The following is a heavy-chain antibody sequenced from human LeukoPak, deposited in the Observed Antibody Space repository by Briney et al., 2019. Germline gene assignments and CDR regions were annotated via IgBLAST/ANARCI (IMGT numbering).Heavy chain of an antibody. V-gene: IGHV3-11*01. Sequence: GGSLRLSCATSGFTFSDDYMSWIRQAPGKGLEWLSYICGRGRATYYADSVKGRFTTSRDNAKSSLYLQKNSLRAEETALYYCAREGAEWENYGGQGTLVTVSS. CDR2: ICGRGRAT. J-gene: IGHJ4*02. CDR3: AREGAEWENY. D-gene: IGHD1-26*01. CDR1: GFTFSDDY.